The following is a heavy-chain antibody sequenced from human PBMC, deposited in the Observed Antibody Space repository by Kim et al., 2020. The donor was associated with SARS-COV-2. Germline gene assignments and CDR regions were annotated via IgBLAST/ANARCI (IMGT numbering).Heavy chain of an antibody. Sequence: ASVKVSCKASGYTFTKYAIHWVRQAPGQRLEWMGCINAGNGNTKYSQKFQGRVTITRDTSASTAYMELYSLRSEDTAVYYCARGGTITSYYFDYWCQGTL. J-gene: IGHJ4*02. CDR2: INAGNGNT. V-gene: IGHV1-3*01. CDR1: GYTFTKYA. D-gene: IGHD1-1*01. CDR3: ARGGTITSYYFDY.